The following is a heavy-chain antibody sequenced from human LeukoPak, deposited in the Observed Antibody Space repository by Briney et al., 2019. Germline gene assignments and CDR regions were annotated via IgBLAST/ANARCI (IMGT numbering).Heavy chain of an antibody. J-gene: IGHJ4*02. CDR2: VSPYNGNT. Sequence: ASVRVSCKTSGYTFTDYDITWVRQAPGQGLEWMGRVSPYNGNTYYSQRFQGRVTMTTDTSTSTAYMELRSLRSDDTAVYYCARGGGPYDYGDYWGQGTLVTVSS. D-gene: IGHD3-16*01. CDR3: ARGGGPYDYGDY. CDR1: GYTFTDYD. V-gene: IGHV1-18*01.